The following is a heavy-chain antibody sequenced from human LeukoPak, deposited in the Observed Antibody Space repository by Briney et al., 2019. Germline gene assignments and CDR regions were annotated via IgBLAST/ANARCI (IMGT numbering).Heavy chain of an antibody. J-gene: IGHJ6*03. CDR3: AKGGVRGVIKNYYYMDV. CDR2: ISGSGGST. D-gene: IGHD3-10*01. Sequence: PGGSLRLSCAASGFTFSSYAMSWVRQAPGKGLEWVSAISGSGGSTYYADSVKGRFTISRDNSKNTLYLQMNSLRAEDTAVYYCAKGGVRGVIKNYYYMDVWGKGTTVTISS. V-gene: IGHV3-23*01. CDR1: GFTFSSYA.